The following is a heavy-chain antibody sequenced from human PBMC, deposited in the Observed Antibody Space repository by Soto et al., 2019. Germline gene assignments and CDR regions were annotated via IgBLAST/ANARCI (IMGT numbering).Heavy chain of an antibody. J-gene: IGHJ4*02. CDR2: IDADNGDT. D-gene: IGHD2-15*01. V-gene: IGHV1-18*04. CDR3: VVCPGIHAGGTCLDF. CDR1: GHSFKKTG. Sequence: QIQVLQSGPEVRKPGTSVKVSCKASGHSFKKTGFTWVRQALGQGLEWMGWIDADNGDTKYAQKSRGRVTLTTDTTTLTAYMDMRSLSSDDTAVYFCVVCPGIHAGGTCLDFWGQGTLVTVSS.